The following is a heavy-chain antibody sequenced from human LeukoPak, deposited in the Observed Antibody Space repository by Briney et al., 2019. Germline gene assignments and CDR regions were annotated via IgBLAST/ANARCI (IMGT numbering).Heavy chain of an antibody. CDR1: GYTFTSYG. V-gene: IGHV1-18*01. J-gene: IGHJ4*02. CDR3: ARDRNYDYVWGSYRLLDY. CDR2: ISAYNGNT. D-gene: IGHD3-16*02. Sequence: ASVKVSCKASGYTFTSYGISWVRQAPGQGLEWMGWISAYNGNTNYAQKLQGRVTMTTDTSTSTAYMELRSLRSDDTAVYYCARDRNYDYVWGSYRLLDYWGQGTLVTVSS.